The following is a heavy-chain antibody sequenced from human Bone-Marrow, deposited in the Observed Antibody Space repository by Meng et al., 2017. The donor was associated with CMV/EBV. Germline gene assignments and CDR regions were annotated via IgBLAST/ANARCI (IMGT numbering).Heavy chain of an antibody. Sequence: SETLSLTCAVYGGSFSGYYWSWIRQPPGKGLEWIGEINHSGSTNYNPSLKSRVTIPVDTTKNQFSLKLSSVTAADTAVYYCAGRTYYDFWSGYPFDYWGQGTLVTVSS. CDR2: INHSGST. J-gene: IGHJ4*02. CDR1: GGSFSGYY. D-gene: IGHD3-3*01. CDR3: AGRTYYDFWSGYPFDY. V-gene: IGHV4-34*01.